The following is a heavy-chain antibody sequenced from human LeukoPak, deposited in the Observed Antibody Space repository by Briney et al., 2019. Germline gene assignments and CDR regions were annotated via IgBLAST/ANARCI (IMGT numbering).Heavy chain of an antibody. J-gene: IGHJ4*02. CDR1: GGSISGYF. CDR3: ARGYYGSGSYYTAVDY. Sequence: SETLSLTCNVSGGSISGYFWNWIRQPAGEGLEWIGRIYSSGSTNYNPSLKSRVTMSVDTSKNQFSLNLSSVTAADTAVYYCARGYYGSGSYYTAVDYWGQGTLVTVSS. D-gene: IGHD3-10*01. V-gene: IGHV4-4*07. CDR2: IYSSGST.